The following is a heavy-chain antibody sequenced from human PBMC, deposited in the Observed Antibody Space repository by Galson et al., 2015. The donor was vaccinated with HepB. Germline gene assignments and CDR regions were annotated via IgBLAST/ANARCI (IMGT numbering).Heavy chain of an antibody. Sequence: ETLSLTCTVSGGSISSYYWSWIRQPPGKGLEWIGYIYYSGSTNYNPSLKSRVTISVDTSKNQFSLKLSSVTAADTAVYYCARGKYNWNDGLPLAFDYWGQGTLVTVSS. CDR2: IYYSGST. V-gene: IGHV4-59*01. D-gene: IGHD1-20*01. CDR1: GGSISSYY. J-gene: IGHJ4*02. CDR3: ARGKYNWNDGLPLAFDY.